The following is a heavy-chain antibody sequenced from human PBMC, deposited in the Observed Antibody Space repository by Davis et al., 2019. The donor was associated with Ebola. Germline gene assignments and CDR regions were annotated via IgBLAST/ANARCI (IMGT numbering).Heavy chain of an antibody. Sequence: GGSLRLSCAASGFTFSNYAMRWVRQAPGQGLEWVSAISDSGGSTYYADSVKGRFTISSDNSKNTLYLQMNSLRAEDTAVYYCAKGGQYQVGHFDYWGQGTLVTVSS. CDR1: GFTFSNYA. CDR3: AKGGQYQVGHFDY. D-gene: IGHD2-2*01. CDR2: ISDSGGST. V-gene: IGHV3-23*01. J-gene: IGHJ4*02.